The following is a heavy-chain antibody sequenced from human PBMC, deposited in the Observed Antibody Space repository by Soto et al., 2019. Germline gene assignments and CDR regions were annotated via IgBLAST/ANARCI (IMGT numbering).Heavy chain of an antibody. CDR2: ISWNSGSI. J-gene: IGHJ3*02. D-gene: IGHD2-15*01. V-gene: IGHV3-9*01. CDR1: GFTFDDYA. Sequence: EVQLVESGGGLVQPGRSLRLSCAASGFTFDDYAIHWVRQAPGKGLEWVSGISWNSGSIGYADSVKGRFTISRDNAKNSLYLQMNSLRAEDTALYYCAKVRLAGVVAATPQDAFDIWGQGTMVTVSS. CDR3: AKVRLAGVVAATPQDAFDI.